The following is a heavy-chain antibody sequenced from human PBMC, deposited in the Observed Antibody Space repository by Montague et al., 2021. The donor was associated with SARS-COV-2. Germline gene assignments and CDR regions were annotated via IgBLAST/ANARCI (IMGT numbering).Heavy chain of an antibody. CDR3: ATLARGLFDHGMDV. CDR1: GFTFSRHE. J-gene: IGHJ6*02. V-gene: IGHV3-48*03. CDR2: ITSNGGII. Sequence: SLSLSLSASGFTFSRHEVNWVRQAPGKGLEWVSSITSNGGIIYYADFVEGRFTISRDNAKNSLYLHMNSLRVGDTAVYYCATLARGLFDHGMDVWGQGTTGTVSS. D-gene: IGHD3-10*01.